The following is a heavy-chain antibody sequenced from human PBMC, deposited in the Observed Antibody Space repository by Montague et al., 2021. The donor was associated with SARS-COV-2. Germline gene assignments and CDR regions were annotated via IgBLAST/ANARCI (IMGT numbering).Heavy chain of an antibody. CDR1: GGSISNSNYY. CDR2: VYYSGNT. D-gene: IGHD2-21*02. V-gene: IGHV4-39*01. J-gene: IGHJ4*02. Sequence: SETLSLTCTVSGGSISNSNYYWGWIRQPPGKGLEWIGSVYYSGNTYHNPSLKSRVSISVDTSKSQLSLKVMSVTAADTTVYYCARRCTGGGHCHASHWGQGTLVTVSS. CDR3: ARRCTGGGHCHASH.